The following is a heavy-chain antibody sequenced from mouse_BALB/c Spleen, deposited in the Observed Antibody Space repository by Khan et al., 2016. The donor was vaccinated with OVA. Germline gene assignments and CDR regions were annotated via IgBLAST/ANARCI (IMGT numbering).Heavy chain of an antibody. J-gene: IGHJ4*01. V-gene: IGHV2-6-1*01. CDR1: VFSLTNYG. D-gene: IGHD2-10*01. CDR3: ARQPYYHYNIMDY. CDR2: IWSDGST. Sequence: VQLQESGPGLVAPSQSLSITCTISVFSLTNYGVHWVRQPPGKGLEWLVVIWSDGSTTYNSDLKSRLNISKDNSKSQVFLKMNSLQTDDTAMYYCARQPYYHYNIMDYWGQGTSVTVSS.